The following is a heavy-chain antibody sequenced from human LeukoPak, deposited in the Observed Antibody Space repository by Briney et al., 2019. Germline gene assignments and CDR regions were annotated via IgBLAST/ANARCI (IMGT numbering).Heavy chain of an antibody. CDR1: GFTFSSYT. CDR2: LSGSADRT. D-gene: IGHD5-18*01. Sequence: QSGGSLRLSCAASGFTFSSYTMAWVRQAPGKGLDWVSSLSGSADRTYYADSVEGRFTISRDNSENTLYLQMNSLRAEDTAVYYCAGGPAMVSYYYYYMDVWGKGTTVTISS. J-gene: IGHJ6*03. CDR3: AGGPAMVSYYYYYMDV. V-gene: IGHV3-23*01.